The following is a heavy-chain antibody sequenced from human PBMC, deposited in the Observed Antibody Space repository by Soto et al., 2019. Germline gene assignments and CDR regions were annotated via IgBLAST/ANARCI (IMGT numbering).Heavy chain of an antibody. V-gene: IGHV2-70*01. D-gene: IGHD4-4*01. Sequence: SGPTLVNPTQTLTLTCTFSGFSLSTTGMCVSWIRQPPGKALEWLALIDWDDDKYYSTSLKTRLTISRDTSKNQVVLTMTNMDPVDTATYCCARIPTVTTVYYGMDVWGQGTKVTVYS. J-gene: IGHJ6*02. CDR2: IDWDDDK. CDR3: ARIPTVTTVYYGMDV. CDR1: GFSLSTTGMC.